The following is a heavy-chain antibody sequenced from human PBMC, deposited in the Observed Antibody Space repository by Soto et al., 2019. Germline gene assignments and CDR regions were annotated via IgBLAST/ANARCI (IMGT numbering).Heavy chain of an antibody. J-gene: IGHJ4*02. Sequence: SETLSLTCAVSGVSISSNNWWTWVRQPPGKGLEWIGEIHHSGSTNYSPSLKSRVTIPVDKSKNQFSLKLSSVTAADTAVYYCASHIAARPYWGPGTLVTVSS. D-gene: IGHD6-6*01. CDR2: IHHSGST. V-gene: IGHV4-4*02. CDR3: ASHIAARPY. CDR1: GVSISSNNW.